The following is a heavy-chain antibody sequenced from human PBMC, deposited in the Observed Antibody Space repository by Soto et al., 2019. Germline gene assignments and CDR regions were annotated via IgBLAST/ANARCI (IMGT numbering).Heavy chain of an antibody. J-gene: IGHJ5*02. CDR3: GRCAVLWTTSGGWCNWFDP. D-gene: IGHD2-21*01. CDR2: CSASYDAT. CDR1: EFTFRNYA. V-gene: IGHV3-23*01. Sequence: GGFPRLSCTASEFTFRNYAMSWIHQHPGHGLEWVSACSASYDATCYVDDVEGRCTTARDNSKYTVYVQMNGLRAEDTGVYYCGRCAVLWTTSGGWCNWFDPWGEGTLVTV.